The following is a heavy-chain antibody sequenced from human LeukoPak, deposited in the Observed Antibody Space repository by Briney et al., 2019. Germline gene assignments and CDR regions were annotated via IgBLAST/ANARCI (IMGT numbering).Heavy chain of an antibody. Sequence: GASVKVSCKASGYTFTDYYIHWVRQAPGQGPEWMGWINPDSGGTNYAQKFQGRVTMSRDTSISTAYMELRSLRSDDTAVYYCARTDSSTSCYMGGGSCYLPHWGQGTLVTVSS. J-gene: IGHJ4*02. D-gene: IGHD2-2*01. V-gene: IGHV1-2*02. CDR2: INPDSGGT. CDR3: ARTDSSTSCYMGGGSCYLPH. CDR1: GYTFTDYY.